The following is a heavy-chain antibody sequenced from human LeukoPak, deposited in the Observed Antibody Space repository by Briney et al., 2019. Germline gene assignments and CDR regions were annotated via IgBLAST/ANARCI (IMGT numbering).Heavy chain of an antibody. CDR3: ARHFPDPVD. V-gene: IGHV1-69*06. D-gene: IGHD1-14*01. Sequence: GASVKVSCKASGYTFTSYDINWVRQATGQGLEWMGGIIPIFGTANYAQKFQGKVTITADKSTSTAYMELSSLRSEDTAVYYCARHFPDPVDWGQGTLVTVSS. J-gene: IGHJ4*02. CDR2: IIPIFGTA. CDR1: GYTFTSYD.